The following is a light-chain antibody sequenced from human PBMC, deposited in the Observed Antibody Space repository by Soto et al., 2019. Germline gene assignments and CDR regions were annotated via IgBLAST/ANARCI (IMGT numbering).Light chain of an antibody. CDR2: QDS. CDR3: QAWDSSIVV. Sequence: SYELTQPPSVSVSPGQTASITCSGDKLGNKYACWYQQKTGQSPVLVMYQDSKRPSGIPERFSGSNSGNTATLTISGTQAMDEADYYCQAWDSSIVVFGGGTKVTVL. CDR1: KLGNKY. J-gene: IGLJ2*01. V-gene: IGLV3-1*01.